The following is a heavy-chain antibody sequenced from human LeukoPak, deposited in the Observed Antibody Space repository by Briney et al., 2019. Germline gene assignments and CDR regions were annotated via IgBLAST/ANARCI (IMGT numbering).Heavy chain of an antibody. J-gene: IGHJ4*02. CDR1: GFTFSSYA. CDR3: ARAQLGDPTDY. Sequence: GGSLRLSCAASGFTFSSYAMYWVRQAPGKGLVWVSRVQSDGTGSMYADSVKGRFTISRDNAKNTLYLQMNSLTAEDTAVYFCARAQLGDPTDYWGQGTLVTVSS. D-gene: IGHD1-26*01. CDR2: VQSDGTGS. V-gene: IGHV3-74*03.